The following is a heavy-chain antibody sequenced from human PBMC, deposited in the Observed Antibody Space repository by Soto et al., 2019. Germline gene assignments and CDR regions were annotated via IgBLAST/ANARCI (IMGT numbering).Heavy chain of an antibody. V-gene: IGHV1-18*01. Sequence: QVQLVQSGAELKKPGASVKVSCKASGYTFTSYGFTWVRQAPGEGLVWMGWISAYNGDTHSAQNFRDRVKMTTDGSTSTAYMELRPLRSDDTAVYYFARGGMSTFGGYHVYWGEGTLVAVSS. D-gene: IGHD3-16*01. J-gene: IGHJ4*02. CDR1: GYTFTSYG. CDR3: ARGGMSTFGGYHVY. CDR2: ISAYNGDT.